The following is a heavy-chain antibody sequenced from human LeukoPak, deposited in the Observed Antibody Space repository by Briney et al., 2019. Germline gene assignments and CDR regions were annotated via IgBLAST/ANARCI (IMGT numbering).Heavy chain of an antibody. Sequence: ASVKVSCKASGYTFTDYYMHWVRQAPGQGFEWMGGINPNDGDTNYAQKFQGRVTMTRETSISTAHMEVSRLRSDDTAVYYCARANFLYCSSSTCLFDYWGQGTLVTVSS. CDR3: ARANFLYCSSSTCLFDY. CDR1: GYTFTDYY. CDR2: INPNDGDT. V-gene: IGHV1-2*02. D-gene: IGHD2-2*01. J-gene: IGHJ4*02.